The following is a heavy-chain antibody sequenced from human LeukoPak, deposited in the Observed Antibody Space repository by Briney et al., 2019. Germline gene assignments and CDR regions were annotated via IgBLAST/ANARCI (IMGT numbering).Heavy chain of an antibody. D-gene: IGHD1-1*01. CDR3: TRVAQSGPTGWFDP. CDR1: GFNLNSYM. Sequence: GGSLRLSCAASGFNLNSYMLNWVRQAPGKGLEWVSSISSTGSYIYYADSMKGRFTISRDNPGNVVYLQMDSLRAEDTAVYYCTRVAQSGPTGWFDPWGQGTLVTVSS. CDR2: ISSTGSYI. V-gene: IGHV3-21*01. J-gene: IGHJ5*02.